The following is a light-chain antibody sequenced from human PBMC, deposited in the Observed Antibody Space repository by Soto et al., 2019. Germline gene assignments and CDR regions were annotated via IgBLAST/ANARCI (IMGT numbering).Light chain of an antibody. Sequence: QSALTQPASVSGSPGQSITISCTGASSDVGAYNYVSWYQQHPGKAPKLMIYEVSNRPSGVSNRFSGSKSGNTASLTISGLQAEDEDDYYCSSYTRTSTLVFGTGTKVT. J-gene: IGLJ1*01. V-gene: IGLV2-14*01. CDR1: SSDVGAYNY. CDR3: SSYTRTSTLV. CDR2: EVS.